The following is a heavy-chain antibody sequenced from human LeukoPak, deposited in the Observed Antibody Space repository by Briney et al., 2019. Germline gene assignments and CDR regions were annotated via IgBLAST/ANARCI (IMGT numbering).Heavy chain of an antibody. CDR2: TSGSGRET. D-gene: IGHD2-2*01. V-gene: IGHV3-23*01. Sequence: PGGSLRLSCAASGFSFSNYAVSWVRQAPGKGLEWVSATSGSGRETYYADSVKGRFTISRDNSKNTLYLQMNSLRAEDTAVYYCAKDLTSPGYCSTTRCPTGLDVWGKGTTVTVSS. CDR1: GFSFSNYA. J-gene: IGHJ6*04. CDR3: AKDLTSPGYCSTTRCPTGLDV.